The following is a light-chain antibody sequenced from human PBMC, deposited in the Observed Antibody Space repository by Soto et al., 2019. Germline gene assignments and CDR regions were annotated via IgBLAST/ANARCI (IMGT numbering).Light chain of an antibody. V-gene: IGKV3-20*01. CDR2: GAY. J-gene: IGKJ2*01. CDR3: QQYGSAQGMYT. CDR1: QSVSSSY. Sequence: ESVLTQSPGTLSLSQGERATISCRASQSVSSSYLAWYQQKPGQAPRLLIYGAYSRATGIPDRFSGSGSGTDFTLTISRLGHEDVAVYYGQQYGSAQGMYTFGEGTKLEIK.